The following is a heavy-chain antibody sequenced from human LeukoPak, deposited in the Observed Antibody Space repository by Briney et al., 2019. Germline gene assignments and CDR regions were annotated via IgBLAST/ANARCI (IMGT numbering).Heavy chain of an antibody. Sequence: GGSLRLSCAASGFTFSSYGMHWVRQAPGKGLEWVAFIRYDGSNKYYADSVKGRFTISRDNSKNTLYLQMNSLRAEDTAVYYCAKERYYYGSGRHYDYWGQGTLVTVSS. J-gene: IGHJ4*02. CDR3: AKERYYYGSGRHYDY. V-gene: IGHV3-30*02. CDR2: IRYDGSNK. D-gene: IGHD3-10*01. CDR1: GFTFSSYG.